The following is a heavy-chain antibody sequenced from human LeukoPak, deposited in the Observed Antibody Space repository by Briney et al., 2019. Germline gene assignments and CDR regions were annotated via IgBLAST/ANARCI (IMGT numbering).Heavy chain of an antibody. CDR1: GVSFSGYY. CDR3: AREPWELLLDHAFDI. CDR2: INHSGST. V-gene: IGHV4-34*01. D-gene: IGHD1-26*01. Sequence: SETLSLTCAVYGVSFSGYYWSWVRQPPGKGLEWVGEINHSGSTNYNPSLKSRVTMSVDTSKNQFSLKLSSVTAADTAVYYCAREPWELLLDHAFDIWGQGTMVTVSS. J-gene: IGHJ3*02.